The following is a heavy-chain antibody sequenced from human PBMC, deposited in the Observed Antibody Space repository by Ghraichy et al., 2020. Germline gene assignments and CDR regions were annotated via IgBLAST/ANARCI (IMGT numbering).Heavy chain of an antibody. J-gene: IGHJ6*02. V-gene: IGHV4-39*01. CDR1: GGSISRTTYY. D-gene: IGHD4-11*01. Sequence: SETLSLTCTVAGGSISRTTYYWGWIRQSPGRGLEWIGSIYYSGRTFYNPSLESRVTISVDTSKNQFSLKLTSLSATDTAVYYCARYLQYSPVDVWGQGTTVIVSS. CDR2: IYYSGRT. CDR3: ARYLQYSPVDV.